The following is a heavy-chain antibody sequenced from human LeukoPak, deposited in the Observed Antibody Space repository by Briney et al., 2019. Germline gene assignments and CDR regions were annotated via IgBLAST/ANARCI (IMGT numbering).Heavy chain of an antibody. CDR2: INPNSGGT. CDR1: GYTFIGYY. J-gene: IGHJ4*02. CDR3: ARVVVVPAAMGY. V-gene: IGHV1-2*02. D-gene: IGHD2-2*01. Sequence: ASVKVSCKASGYTFIGYYMHWVRQAPGQGLEWMGWINPNSGGTNYAQKFQGRVTMARDTSISTAYMELSRLRSDDTAVYYCARVVVVPAAMGYWGQGTLVTVSS.